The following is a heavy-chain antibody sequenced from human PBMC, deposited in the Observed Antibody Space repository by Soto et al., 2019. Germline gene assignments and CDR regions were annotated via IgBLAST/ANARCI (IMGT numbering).Heavy chain of an antibody. CDR1: GFTFSSYS. CDR3: ADLSRYCTSSKCD. D-gene: IGHD2-2*01. CDR2: IGTSAST. J-gene: IGHJ4*02. Sequence: DVRLLESGGGLVQPGGSLRLSCAASGFTFSSYSMSWVRQAPGKGLEWVSTIGTSASTYYGDSVRGLFTISRDNSRNTLYLQMNSLRAEDTAVYYCADLSRYCTSSKCDWGQGTLVTVSS. V-gene: IGHV3-23*01.